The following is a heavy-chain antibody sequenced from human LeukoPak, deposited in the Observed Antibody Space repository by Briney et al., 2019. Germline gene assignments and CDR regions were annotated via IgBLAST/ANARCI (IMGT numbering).Heavy chain of an antibody. D-gene: IGHD5-12*01. Sequence: GASVKVSCKASGYTFTAYYMHWVRQAPGHGLEWMGIINPSAGSTTYAQKFQGRVAMTRDTSTGTVYMELSSLRSEDTAVYYCARDRRYNDYDYCFDSWGQGTLVTVSS. J-gene: IGHJ4*02. CDR2: INPSAGST. CDR3: ARDRRYNDYDYCFDS. CDR1: GYTFTAYY. V-gene: IGHV1-46*01.